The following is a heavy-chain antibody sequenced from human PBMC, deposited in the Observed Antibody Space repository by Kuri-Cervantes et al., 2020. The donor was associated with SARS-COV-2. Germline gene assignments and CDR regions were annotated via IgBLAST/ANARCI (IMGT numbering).Heavy chain of an antibody. V-gene: IGHV1-46*03. D-gene: IGHD2-2*01. J-gene: IGHJ3*02. Sequence: ASVKVSCKTFGFPFPRYYIHWVRQAPGQGLEWMGIINPSGGSTSYAQKFQGRVTMTRDTSTSTVYMQLSSLRSEDTAVYYCARGGLVPAASDAFDIWGQGTMVTVSS. CDR3: ARGGLVPAASDAFDI. CDR1: GFPFPRYY. CDR2: INPSGGST.